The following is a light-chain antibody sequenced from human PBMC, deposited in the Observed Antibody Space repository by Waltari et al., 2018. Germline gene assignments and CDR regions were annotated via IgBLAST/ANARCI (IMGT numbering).Light chain of an antibody. CDR3: ASWDDSLSGWV. V-gene: IGLV1-44*01. Sequence: QSVLTQAPSASGTPGQRVTISRSGSSSNIGRNIVSWSQQLPGAAPKFLLHVNKQRPSGVPDRFSGSKSGTSASLAISGLQYEDEADYYCASWDDSLSGWVFGGGTKLTVL. CDR2: VNK. J-gene: IGLJ3*02. CDR1: SSNIGRNI.